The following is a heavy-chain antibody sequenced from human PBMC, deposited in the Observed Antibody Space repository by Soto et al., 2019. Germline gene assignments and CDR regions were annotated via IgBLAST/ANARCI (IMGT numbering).Heavy chain of an antibody. Sequence: GGSLRLSCAASGFTFSSYSMNWVRQAPGKGLEWVSSISSSSSYIHYADSVKGRFTISRDNAKNSLYLQMNSLRAEDTAVYYCARDETYGSGTVDYWGQGTLVTVSS. D-gene: IGHD3-10*01. CDR2: ISSSSSYI. CDR3: ARDETYGSGTVDY. CDR1: GFTFSSYS. V-gene: IGHV3-21*01. J-gene: IGHJ4*02.